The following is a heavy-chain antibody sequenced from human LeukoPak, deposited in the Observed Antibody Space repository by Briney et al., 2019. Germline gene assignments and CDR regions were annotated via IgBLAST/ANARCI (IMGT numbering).Heavy chain of an antibody. J-gene: IGHJ6*02. Sequence: SQTLSLTCAISGDSISSKSAAWNWIRQSPSRGLEWLGRTYYRSKWHNDYAVSVKSRITVEPDTSMNQFSLQLYSVTPDDTAVYYCSRQEGGGMDVWGQGTTVTVSS. CDR2: TYYRSKWHN. CDR1: GDSISSKSAA. CDR3: SRQEGGGMDV. D-gene: IGHD3-16*01. V-gene: IGHV6-1*01.